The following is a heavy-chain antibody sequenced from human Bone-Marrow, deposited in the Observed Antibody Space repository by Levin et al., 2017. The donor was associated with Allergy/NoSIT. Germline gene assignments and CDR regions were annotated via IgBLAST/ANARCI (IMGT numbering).Heavy chain of an antibody. V-gene: IGHV3-23*01. J-gene: IGHJ4*02. CDR3: APGGGYYYLPPTYFDY. D-gene: IGHD3-22*01. CDR1: GFTFSSYA. Sequence: GESLKISCAASGFTFSSYAMSWVRQAPGKGLEWVSAISGSGGSTYYADSVKGRFTISRDNSKNTLYLQMNSLRAEDTAVYYCAPGGGYYYLPPTYFDYWGQGTLVTVSS. CDR2: ISGSGGST.